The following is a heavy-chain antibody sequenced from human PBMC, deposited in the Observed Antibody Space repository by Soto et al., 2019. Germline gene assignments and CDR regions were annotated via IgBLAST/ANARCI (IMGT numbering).Heavy chain of an antibody. V-gene: IGHV4-31*03. CDR3: AKYCSRPATYYFDY. Sequence: QVQLQESGPGLVKPSQTLSLTCTVSGGSISSGGYYWSWIRQHPGKGLEWIGYIYYSGSTYYNPYLQGRVTISVDTSKTQFSLKLSSVTAADTAVYYCAKYCSRPATYYFDYWGQGTLVTVSS. D-gene: IGHD2-15*01. J-gene: IGHJ4*02. CDR2: IYYSGST. CDR1: GGSISSGGYY.